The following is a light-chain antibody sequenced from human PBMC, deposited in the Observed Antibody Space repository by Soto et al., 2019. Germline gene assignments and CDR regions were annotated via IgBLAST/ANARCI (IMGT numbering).Light chain of an antibody. CDR1: QSVSGY. Sequence: EIVLTQSPVTLSLSPGERATLSCRASQSVSGYLAWYQQKPGQAPRLLIYDVSNRATGIPARFSGSGSGTDFTLTISRLEPEDFAVYYCQQYGSSRITFGQGTRLEI. CDR3: QQYGSSRIT. CDR2: DVS. J-gene: IGKJ5*01. V-gene: IGKV3-20*01.